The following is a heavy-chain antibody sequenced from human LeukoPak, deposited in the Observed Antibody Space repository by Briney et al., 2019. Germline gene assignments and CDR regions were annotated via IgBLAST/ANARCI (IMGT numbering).Heavy chain of an antibody. CDR3: ARVVPYYYYYMDV. Sequence: SETLSLTCAVYGESFSGYYWSWIRQPPGKGLEWIGEINHSGSTNYNPSLKSRFTISVDTSKNQFSLKLSSVTAADTAVYYCARVVPYYYYYMDVWGKGTTVTVSS. CDR2: INHSGST. V-gene: IGHV4-34*01. J-gene: IGHJ6*03. D-gene: IGHD2-15*01. CDR1: GESFSGYY.